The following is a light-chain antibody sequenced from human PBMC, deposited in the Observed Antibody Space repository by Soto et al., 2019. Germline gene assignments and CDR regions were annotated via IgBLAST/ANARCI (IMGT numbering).Light chain of an antibody. V-gene: IGKV3-20*01. CDR2: GAS. CDR1: QSVSSTF. J-gene: IGKJ1*01. Sequence: EIVLTQSPGTLSLSPGERATLSCRASQSVSSTFLAWYQQKPGQAPRLLIYGASTRATGIPDRFSGGGSGTDFTLTISRLEPEDFAVYYCQQYDSSRTFGQGTKVEMK. CDR3: QQYDSSRT.